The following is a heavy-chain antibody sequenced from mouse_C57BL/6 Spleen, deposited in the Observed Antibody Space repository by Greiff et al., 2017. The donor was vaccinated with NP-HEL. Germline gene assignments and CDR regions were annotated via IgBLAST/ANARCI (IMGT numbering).Heavy chain of an antibody. CDR2: IDPANGNT. CDR3: ARQDYDYDGSYWYFDV. D-gene: IGHD2-4*01. Sequence: VQLQQSVAELVRPGASVKLSCTASGFNINNTYMHWVKQRPEQGLEWIGRIDPANGNTKYAPKFQGKATITADTSSNTAYLQLSSLTSEDSAIYFCARQDYDYDGSYWYFDVWGTGTTVTVSS. CDR1: GFNINNTY. V-gene: IGHV14-3*01. J-gene: IGHJ1*03.